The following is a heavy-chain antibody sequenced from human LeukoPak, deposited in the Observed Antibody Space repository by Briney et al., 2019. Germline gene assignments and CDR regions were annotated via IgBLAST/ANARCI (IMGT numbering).Heavy chain of an antibody. CDR2: ISGCGGRT. CDR1: GFTFNTFA. CDR3: AKELYYDSSGYPSAFDY. D-gene: IGHD3-22*01. J-gene: IGHJ4*02. V-gene: IGHV3-23*01. Sequence: GGSLRLSCAASGFTFNTFAMSWVRQAPGKGLEWVSVISGCGGRTYYADSVKGRFTISRDNSMNTLYLQMNSLRAEDTAVYYCAKELYYDSSGYPSAFDYWGQGTLVTVSS.